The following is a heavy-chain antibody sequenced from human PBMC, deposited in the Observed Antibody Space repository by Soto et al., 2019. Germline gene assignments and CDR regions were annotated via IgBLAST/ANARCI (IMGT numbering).Heavy chain of an antibody. CDR3: ARVLILAAGSFDP. CDR1: GGSISSGDYY. J-gene: IGHJ5*02. Sequence: PSEILSLTCTVSGGSISSGDYYWSWIRQPPGKGLEWIGYIYYGGSTYYNPSLKSRVTISVDTSKNQFSLKLSSVTAADTAVYSCARVLILAAGSFDPWGQGTLVNVSS. D-gene: IGHD6-13*01. V-gene: IGHV4-30-4*01. CDR2: IYYGGST.